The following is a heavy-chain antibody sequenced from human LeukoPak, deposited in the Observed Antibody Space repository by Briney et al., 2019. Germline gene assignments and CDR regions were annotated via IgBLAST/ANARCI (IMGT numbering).Heavy chain of an antibody. CDR1: GFTFGDYA. CDR3: TRVLDFWSGYLDY. D-gene: IGHD3-3*01. CDR2: IRSKAYGGTT. V-gene: IGHV3-49*04. J-gene: IGHJ4*02. Sequence: GGSLRLSCTASGFTFGDYAMSWVRQAPGKGLDWVGFIRSKAYGGTTEYAASVKGRFTISRDDSKSIAYLQMNSLKTEDTAVYYCTRVLDFWSGYLDYWGQGTLVTVCS.